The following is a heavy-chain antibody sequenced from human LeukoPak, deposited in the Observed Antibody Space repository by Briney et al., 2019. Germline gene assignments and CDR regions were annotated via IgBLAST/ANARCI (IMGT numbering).Heavy chain of an antibody. CDR2: ISHSGST. CDR3: ARGREPYPRAAFNI. D-gene: IGHD1-14*01. J-gene: IGHJ3*02. Sequence: SQTLSLTCTVSGGSISSGGYYWNWVRQPPGKGLEWIGYISHSGSTYYTPSLNSRVTILLDRSKNQFSLKLNIVTAADTAVYYCARGREPYPRAAFNIWGQGTMVTVSS. V-gene: IGHV4-30-2*01. CDR1: GGSISSGGYY.